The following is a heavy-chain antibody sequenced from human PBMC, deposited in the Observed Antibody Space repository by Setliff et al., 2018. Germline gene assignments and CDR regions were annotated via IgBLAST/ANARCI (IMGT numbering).Heavy chain of an antibody. V-gene: IGHV1-69*05. CDR2: TIPMFGTT. Sequence: GASVKVSCKASGYTFTGYYIHWVRQAPGQGLEWMGGTIPMFGTTEYAQKFQGRVTITTDGSTSTAYMELRSLRTEDTAVYYCAREGVDTRSSTDYRYYMDVWGKGTTVTVSS. J-gene: IGHJ6*03. CDR3: AREGVDTRSSTDYRYYMDV. CDR1: GYTFTGYY. D-gene: IGHD5-18*01.